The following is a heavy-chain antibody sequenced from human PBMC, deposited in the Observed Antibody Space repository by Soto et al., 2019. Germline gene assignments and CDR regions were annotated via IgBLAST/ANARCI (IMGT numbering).Heavy chain of an antibody. Sequence: PGGSLRLSCSASGFTFSDENMSWVRQVPGKGLEWVSGISGGGSYIFYADSVQGRFSISRDNPKNSLFLEMNSLRVEDTAVYYCARDSDCHSTSCFFPPHVWGQGTTVPVSS. CDR1: GFTFSDEN. CDR3: ARDSDCHSTSCFFPPHV. J-gene: IGHJ6*02. D-gene: IGHD2-2*01. V-gene: IGHV3-21*06. CDR2: ISGGGSYI.